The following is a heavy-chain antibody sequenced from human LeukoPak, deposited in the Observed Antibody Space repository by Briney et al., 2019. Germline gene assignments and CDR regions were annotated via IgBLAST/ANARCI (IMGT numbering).Heavy chain of an antibody. Sequence: GGSLRLSCAASGFTFSDYTMNWVRLAPGKGLEWVSSISGSSNYIYYADSVKGRFTISRGNARNSLYLQMNSLRVEDTAVYYCARDESGDNDAFDIWGQGTMVTVSS. J-gene: IGHJ3*02. D-gene: IGHD2-21*01. CDR3: ARDESGDNDAFDI. V-gene: IGHV3-21*01. CDR1: GFTFSDYT. CDR2: ISGSSNYI.